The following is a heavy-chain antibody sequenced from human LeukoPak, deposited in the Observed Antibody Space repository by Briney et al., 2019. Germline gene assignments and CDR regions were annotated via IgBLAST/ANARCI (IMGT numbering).Heavy chain of an antibody. J-gene: IGHJ3*02. Sequence: GESLKISCKGSGYSFTSYWIGGVRQMPGKGLEWMGIIYPGDSDTRYSPSFQGQVTISADKSISTAYLQWSSLKASDTAMYYCATPAPDGYTLPGAFDIWGQGTMVTVSS. CDR3: ATPAPDGYTLPGAFDI. V-gene: IGHV5-51*01. CDR2: IYPGDSDT. CDR1: GYSFTSYW. D-gene: IGHD5-24*01.